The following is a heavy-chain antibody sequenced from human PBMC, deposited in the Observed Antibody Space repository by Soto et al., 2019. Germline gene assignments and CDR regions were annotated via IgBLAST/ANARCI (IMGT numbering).Heavy chain of an antibody. CDR2: IYYSGST. V-gene: IGHV4-30-4*01. CDR3: ARVGGFGATTIDY. J-gene: IGHJ4*02. CDR1: GGSISSGDYY. D-gene: IGHD3-10*01. Sequence: KPSETLSLTSTVSGGSISSGDYYWSWIRQPPGKGLEWIGYIYYSGSTHYNPSLKSRVTISVDTSKNQFSLKLSSVTAADTAVYYCARVGGFGATTIDYWGQGTLVTVSS.